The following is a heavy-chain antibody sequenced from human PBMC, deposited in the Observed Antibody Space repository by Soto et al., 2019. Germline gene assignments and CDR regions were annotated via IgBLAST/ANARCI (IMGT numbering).Heavy chain of an antibody. CDR3: ARDPKENYYDSSGYSPFDP. Sequence: SVKVSCKASGGTFSSYAISWVRQAPGQGLEWMGGIIPIFGTANYAQKFQGRVTITADKSTSTAYMELSSLRSEDTAVYYCARDPKENYYDSSGYSPFDPWGQGTLVTVSS. J-gene: IGHJ5*02. D-gene: IGHD3-22*01. V-gene: IGHV1-69*06. CDR2: IIPIFGTA. CDR1: GGTFSSYA.